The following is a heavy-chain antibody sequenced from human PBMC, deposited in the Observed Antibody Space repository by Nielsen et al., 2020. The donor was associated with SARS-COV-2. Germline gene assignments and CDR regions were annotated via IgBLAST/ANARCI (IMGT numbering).Heavy chain of an antibody. CDR2: IHYTGST. V-gene: IGHV4-39*01. CDR3: AGQSRGLANFDY. J-gene: IGHJ4*02. D-gene: IGHD6-19*01. CDR1: GGSMSNSNYY. Sequence: SETLSLTCTVSGGSMSNSNYYWGWIRQPPGRGLEWFGGIHYTGSTYYNPSLTSRATISVDTSKKQFSLRLSSVTAADTAVYYCAGQSRGLANFDYWGQGTLVTVSS.